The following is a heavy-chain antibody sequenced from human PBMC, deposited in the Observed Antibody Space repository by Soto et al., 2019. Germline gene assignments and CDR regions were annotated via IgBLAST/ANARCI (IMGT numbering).Heavy chain of an antibody. J-gene: IGHJ4*02. Sequence: SETLSLTCTVSGGSISNYYWSWIRQPAGKGLEWIGRIYTGGSTNYNPSLKSRVTMSTDTSKNQFSLRLTSVTAADTAVYYCARASVGPPGGGSWIMPFDYWGQGTLVTVSS. CDR2: IYTGGST. CDR1: GGSISNYY. D-gene: IGHD2-15*01. V-gene: IGHV4-4*07. CDR3: ARASVGPPGGGSWIMPFDY.